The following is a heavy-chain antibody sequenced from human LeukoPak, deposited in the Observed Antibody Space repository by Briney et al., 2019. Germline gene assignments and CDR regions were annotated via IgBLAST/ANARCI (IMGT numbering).Heavy chain of an antibody. J-gene: IGHJ6*03. CDR1: GFTFSSYA. V-gene: IGHV3-30*04. Sequence: GGSLRLSCAASGFTFSSYAVHWVRQAPGKVLEWVAFISNDGSNRYYADSVKGRFTISRDNSKNTLYLQMNSLRAEDTAVYYCAKEDGVRRYYYYYYYMDVWGKGTTVTVSS. CDR2: ISNDGSNR. D-gene: IGHD2-8*01. CDR3: AKEDGVRRYYYYYYYMDV.